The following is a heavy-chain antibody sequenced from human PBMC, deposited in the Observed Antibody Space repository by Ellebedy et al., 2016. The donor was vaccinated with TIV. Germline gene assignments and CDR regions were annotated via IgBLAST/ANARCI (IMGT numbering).Heavy chain of an antibody. CDR1: GYTFTSYA. D-gene: IGHD1-26*01. Sequence: ASVKVSCKASGYTFTSYAMNWVRQAPGQGLEWMGWINTNTGNPTYAQGFTGRFVFSLDTSVSTAYLQISSLKAEDSAVYYCARDGAGAYYYYYGMDVWGQGTMVTVSS. CDR2: INTNTGNP. J-gene: IGHJ6*02. V-gene: IGHV7-4-1*02. CDR3: ARDGAGAYYYYYGMDV.